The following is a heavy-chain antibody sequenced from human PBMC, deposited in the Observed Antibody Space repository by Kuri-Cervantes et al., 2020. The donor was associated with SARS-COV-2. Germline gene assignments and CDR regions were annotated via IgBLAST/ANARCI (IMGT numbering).Heavy chain of an antibody. J-gene: IGHJ6*02. Sequence: GESLKISCAASGFPFNHAWMNWVRQVPGKGLEWVGRIKSKSDGETTDYAAPVQGRFTIPGDDSKNTLYLQMNILKAEDTAVYYCSTFPTVVGYYYNAVDVWGQGTTVTVSS. D-gene: IGHD4-23*01. CDR3: STFPTVVGYYYNAVDV. CDR2: IKSKSDGETT. V-gene: IGHV3-15*01. CDR1: GFPFNHAW.